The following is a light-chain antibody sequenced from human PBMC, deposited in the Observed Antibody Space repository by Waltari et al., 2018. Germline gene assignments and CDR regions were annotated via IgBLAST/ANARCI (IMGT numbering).Light chain of an antibody. CDR2: AAS. CDR1: QGISSY. V-gene: IGKV1-8*01. CDR3: QQYYSYPLT. Sequence: AIQMTQSPPSLSACTGDRVTITCRASQGISSYLAWYQQKSGEAPKLLIYAASTVQSGVPSRFSGSGSGTDFTLTISCLQSEDFATYYCQQYYSYPLTFGQGTKVDIK. J-gene: IGKJ1*01.